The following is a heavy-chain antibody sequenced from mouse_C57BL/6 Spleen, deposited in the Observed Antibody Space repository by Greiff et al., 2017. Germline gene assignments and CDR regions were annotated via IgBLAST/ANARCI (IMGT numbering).Heavy chain of an antibody. CDR3: ARNNGLDGNYAFAY. J-gene: IGHJ3*01. V-gene: IGHV2-9-1*01. D-gene: IGHD2-1*01. CDR1: GFSLTSYA. Sequence: VKLMESGPGLVAPSQSLSITCTVSGFSLTSYAISWVRPPPGKGLEWRGVIWTGGGTNYTSALKSRLSISKDNSKSQVFLKMNSLQTDDTAMYYCARNNGLDGNYAFAYWGQGTLVTVSA. CDR2: IWTGGGT.